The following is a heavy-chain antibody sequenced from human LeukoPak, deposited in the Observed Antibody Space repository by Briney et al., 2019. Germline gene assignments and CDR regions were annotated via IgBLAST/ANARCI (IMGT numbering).Heavy chain of an antibody. Sequence: GASVKVSCKASGGTFSSYAISWVRQAPGQGLEWMGWISAYNGNTNYAQKLQGRVTMTTDTSTSTAYMELRSLRSDDTAVYYCARNRDGDAGSGSYFWGQGTLVTVSS. CDR1: GGTFSSYA. D-gene: IGHD3-10*01. CDR2: ISAYNGNT. CDR3: ARNRDGDAGSGSYF. V-gene: IGHV1-18*01. J-gene: IGHJ4*02.